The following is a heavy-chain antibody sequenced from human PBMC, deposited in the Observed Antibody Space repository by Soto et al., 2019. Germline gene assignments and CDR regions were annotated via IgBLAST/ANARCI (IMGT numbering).Heavy chain of an antibody. CDR2: IKQDGSEK. CDR3: ASNSVLLMVYGIHDYYGRDV. V-gene: IGHV3-7*01. J-gene: IGHJ6*02. CDR1: GFTFRDYW. D-gene: IGHD2-8*01. Sequence: QPGGSPRLSCAASGFTFRDYWMSWVRQAPGKGLEWVATIKQDGSEKYYVDSVEGRFTISRDNAKNSLYLQMNSLRAEDSDLYYWASNSVLLMVYGIHDYYGRDVWGQGTMGT.